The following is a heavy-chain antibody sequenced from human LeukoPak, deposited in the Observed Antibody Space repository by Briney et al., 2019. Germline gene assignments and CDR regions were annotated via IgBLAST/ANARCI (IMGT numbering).Heavy chain of an antibody. J-gene: IGHJ4*02. CDR2: INWNGGST. D-gene: IGHD5-24*01. V-gene: IGHV3-20*04. Sequence: GGALRLSCAASGFTFDDYGMSWVRQAPGKGLEWVSGINWNGGSTGYADAVKGRITISRDNAKNSLYLQMNRLRAEDTALYYCARVYNGYNQNFDYWGQGTLVTVSS. CDR1: GFTFDDYG. CDR3: ARVYNGYNQNFDY.